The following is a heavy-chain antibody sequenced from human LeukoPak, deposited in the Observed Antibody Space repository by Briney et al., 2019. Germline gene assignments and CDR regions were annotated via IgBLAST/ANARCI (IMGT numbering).Heavy chain of an antibody. J-gene: IGHJ4*02. V-gene: IGHV3-74*01. CDR1: GFTFSSYW. D-gene: IGHD5-18*01. CDR2: INSDGSST. Sequence: GGSLRLSCAASGFTFSSYWMRWVRQAPGKGLVWVSRINSDGSSTSYADSVKGRFTISRDNAKNTLYLQMNSLRAEDTAVYYCAREQDTAMVPGDYWGQGTLVTVSS. CDR3: AREQDTAMVPGDY.